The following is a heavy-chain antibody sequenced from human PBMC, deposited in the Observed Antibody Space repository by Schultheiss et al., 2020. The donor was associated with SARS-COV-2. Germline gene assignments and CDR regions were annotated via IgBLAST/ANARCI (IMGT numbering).Heavy chain of an antibody. D-gene: IGHD3-22*01. V-gene: IGHV3-15*01. J-gene: IGHJ3*02. Sequence: GESLKISCAASGFTFSSYEMNWVRQAPGKGLEWVGRIKSKTDGGTTDYAAPVKGRFTISRDDSKNTLYLQMNSLKTEDTAVYYCTTPAYYYDSKGAFDIWGQGTMVTVSS. CDR3: TTPAYYYDSKGAFDI. CDR1: GFTFSSYE. CDR2: IKSKTDGGTT.